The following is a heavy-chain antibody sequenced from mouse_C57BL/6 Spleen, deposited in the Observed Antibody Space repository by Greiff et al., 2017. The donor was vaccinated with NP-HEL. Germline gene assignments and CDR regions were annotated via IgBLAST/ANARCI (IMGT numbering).Heavy chain of an antibody. Sequence: EVHLVESGGGLVKPGGSLKLSCAASGFTFSSYAMSWVRQTPEKRLEWVATISDGGSYTYYPDNVKGRFTISRDNAKNKLYLQMSHLKSEDTAMYYCARNSYDYDSWFAYWGQGTLVTVSA. D-gene: IGHD2-4*01. CDR2: ISDGGSYT. V-gene: IGHV5-4*01. CDR3: ARNSYDYDSWFAY. J-gene: IGHJ3*01. CDR1: GFTFSSYA.